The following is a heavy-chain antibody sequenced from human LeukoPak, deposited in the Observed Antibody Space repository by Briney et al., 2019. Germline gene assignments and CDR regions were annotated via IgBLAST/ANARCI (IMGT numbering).Heavy chain of an antibody. V-gene: IGHV1-18*01. J-gene: IGHJ3*02. CDR1: GYTFTSYG. CDR3: ARGGCRSSSCYISRAFDI. CDR2: ISAYNGNT. Sequence: GASVKVSCKASGYTFTSYGISWVRQAPGQGLEWMGWISAYNGNTNYAQKLQGRVTMTTDTSTSTAYMELRSPRSDDAAVYYCARGGCRSSSCYISRAFDIWGQGTMVTVSS. D-gene: IGHD2-2*02.